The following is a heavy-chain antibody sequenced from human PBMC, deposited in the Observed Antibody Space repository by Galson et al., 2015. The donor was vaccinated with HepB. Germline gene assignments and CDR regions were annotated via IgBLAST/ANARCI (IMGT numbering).Heavy chain of an antibody. CDR2: IIPILGIA. CDR1: GGTFSSYA. CDR3: ARESPPSSEEYP. V-gene: IGHV1-69*04. D-gene: IGHD6-19*01. J-gene: IGHJ5*02. Sequence: SVKVSCKASGGTFSSYAISWVRQAPGQGLEWMGRIIPILGIANYAQKFQGRVTITADKSTSTAYMELSSLRSEDTAVYYCARESPPSSEEYPWGQGTLVTVSS.